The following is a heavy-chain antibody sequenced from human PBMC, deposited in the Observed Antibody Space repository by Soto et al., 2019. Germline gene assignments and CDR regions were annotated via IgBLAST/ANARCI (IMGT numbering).Heavy chain of an antibody. Sequence: QVQLVESGAEVKKPGSSVKVSCKASGGTFSSYTISWVRQAPGQGLEWMGRIIPILGIANYAQKFQGRVTIXAXXSTSTAYMELSSLRSEDTAVYYCARRGYSGYPFDCWGQGTLVTVSS. CDR3: ARRGYSGYPFDC. D-gene: IGHD5-12*01. CDR1: GGTFSSYT. CDR2: IIPILGIA. V-gene: IGHV1-69*02. J-gene: IGHJ4*02.